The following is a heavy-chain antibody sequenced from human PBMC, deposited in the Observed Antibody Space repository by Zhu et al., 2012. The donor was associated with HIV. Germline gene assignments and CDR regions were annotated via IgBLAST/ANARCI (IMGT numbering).Heavy chain of an antibody. J-gene: IGHJ1*01. Sequence: QVQLQQWGAGLLKPSETLSLTCAVYGASFSSYYWTWLRQSPGKGLERIGDINHSGNTNYNSSFKSRVTISIDNSKNQFSLSLKSVTADDSAVYFCAGQIAVADARPGYFDRWGQGTLV. CDR1: GASFSSYY. CDR3: AGQIAVADARPGYFDR. CDR2: INHSGNT. V-gene: IGHV4-34*01. D-gene: IGHD2-21*01.